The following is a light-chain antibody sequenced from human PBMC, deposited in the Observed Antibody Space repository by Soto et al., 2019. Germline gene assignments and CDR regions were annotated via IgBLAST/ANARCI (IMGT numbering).Light chain of an antibody. J-gene: IGLJ1*01. CDR3: CSYAGTYSYV. CDR2: DVS. CDR1: SSDVGAYNY. Sequence: QSALTQPRSVSGSPGQSVTISCTGTSSDVGAYNYVSWYQQHPGKAPKFMIFDVSKRPSEVPDRFSGSKSGNTASLTISGLQPEDEADYYCCSYAGTYSYVFGTGTKLTVL. V-gene: IGLV2-11*01.